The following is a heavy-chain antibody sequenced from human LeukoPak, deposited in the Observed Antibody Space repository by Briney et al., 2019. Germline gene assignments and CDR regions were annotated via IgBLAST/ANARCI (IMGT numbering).Heavy chain of an antibody. Sequence: GGSLRLSCVASGFIFSSYNINWVRQAPGKGLEWVLSISSSSTYISYADSVKGRFTISRDNAKNSLDLQMDSLRVEDTAVYYCAREGYSAYGLDYWGQGTLVTVSS. V-gene: IGHV3-21*01. CDR2: ISSSSTYI. CDR3: AREGYSAYGLDY. CDR1: GFIFSSYN. D-gene: IGHD5-12*01. J-gene: IGHJ4*02.